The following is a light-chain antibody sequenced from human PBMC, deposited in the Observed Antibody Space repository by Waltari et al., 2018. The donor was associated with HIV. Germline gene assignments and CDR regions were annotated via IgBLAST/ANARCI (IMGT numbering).Light chain of an antibody. CDR2: EVS. CDR1: SSDVGNYNR. J-gene: IGLJ2*01. CDR3: SSYTSSNTFVV. Sequence: QSALTQPPSVSGSPGQSVTISCTGTSSDVGNYNRVSWYHQPPGSAPKLMIYEVSNRPSGVPRRFSGSKSGNTASLTISGLQAEDEADYYCSSYTSSNTFVVFVGGTKLTVL. V-gene: IGLV2-18*02.